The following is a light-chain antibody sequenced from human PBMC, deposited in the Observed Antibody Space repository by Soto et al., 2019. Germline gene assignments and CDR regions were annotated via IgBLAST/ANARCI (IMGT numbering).Light chain of an antibody. J-gene: IGKJ1*01. V-gene: IGKV3-15*01. CDR3: HQYNNWPPLT. Sequence: EIVMTQSPATLSVSPGERATLSCRASQSVSSNLAWYQQKPGQAPRLLIYGASTRATGIPAWFSGSGSGTEFILTISSLQSEDFVVYYCHQYNNWPPLTFGQGTKVEIK. CDR2: GAS. CDR1: QSVSSN.